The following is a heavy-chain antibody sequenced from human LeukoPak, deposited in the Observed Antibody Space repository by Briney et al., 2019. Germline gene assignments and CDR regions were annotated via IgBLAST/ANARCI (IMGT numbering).Heavy chain of an antibody. CDR3: ARVGDHYHWNFDL. CDR2: LYSGGDT. V-gene: IGHV3-53*01. CDR1: GFTVGTKY. Sequence: GGSLRLSCAASGFTVGTKYMNWVRQAPGKGLEWVSILYSGGDTYYADSVKGRFTISRDNSRNTLSPQMNSLRVEDTAVYYCARVGDHYHWNFDLWGGGTLVTVSS. J-gene: IGHJ2*01. D-gene: IGHD3-10*01.